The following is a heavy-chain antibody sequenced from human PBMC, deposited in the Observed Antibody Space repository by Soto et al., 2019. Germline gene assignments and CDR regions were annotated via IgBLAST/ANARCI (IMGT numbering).Heavy chain of an antibody. CDR2: INAYNGNA. V-gene: IGHV1-18*04. J-gene: IGHJ4*02. D-gene: IGHD3-3*01. CDR3: AREVSTFGVGGGPFDY. CDR1: GYNLISYG. Sequence: QVQLVQSGGEVKKPGASVKVSCKVSGYNLISYGITWVRQAPGQGLEWLGWINAYNGNANYPERVQGRVSMTRDTSTNTAYMELRGLTSDDTVVYYCAREVSTFGVGGGPFDYWGQGSLVTVSS.